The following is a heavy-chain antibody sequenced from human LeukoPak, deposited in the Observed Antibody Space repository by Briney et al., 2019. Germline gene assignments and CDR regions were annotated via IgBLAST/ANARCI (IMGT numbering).Heavy chain of an antibody. V-gene: IGHV3-48*03. D-gene: IGHD6-13*01. Sequence: GGSLRLSCAGYGFTFSNYEMNWVRQAPGKGLEWLSYISSSGSNIKYADSVKGRFTISRDNAKNSLYLQMNSLRAEDTAVYYCARDQDGAPGYSSSWYLGGGVGYYYYYGMDVWGQGTTVTVSS. CDR2: ISSSGSNI. CDR3: ARDQDGAPGYSSSWYLGGGVGYYYYYGMDV. CDR1: GFTFSNYE. J-gene: IGHJ6*02.